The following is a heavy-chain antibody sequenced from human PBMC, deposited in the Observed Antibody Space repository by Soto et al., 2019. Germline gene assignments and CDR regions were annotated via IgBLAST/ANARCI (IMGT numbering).Heavy chain of an antibody. CDR1: GFTFSSYA. Sequence: EVQLVESGGGLVQPGGSLRLSCSASGFTFSSYAMHWVRQAPGKGLEYVSAISSNGGSTYYADSVKGRFTISRDNSKNTLYLQMSSLRAEDTAVYYCVKDYYDSSGYSNPFDYWGQGTLVTVSS. CDR2: ISSNGGST. J-gene: IGHJ4*02. D-gene: IGHD3-22*01. CDR3: VKDYYDSSGYSNPFDY. V-gene: IGHV3-64D*08.